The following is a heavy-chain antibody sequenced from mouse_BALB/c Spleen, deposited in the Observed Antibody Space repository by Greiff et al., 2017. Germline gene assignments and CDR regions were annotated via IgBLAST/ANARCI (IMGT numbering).Heavy chain of an antibody. CDR2: IDPENGDT. J-gene: IGHJ3*01. Sequence: VQLQQSGAELVRSGASVKLSCTASGFNIKDYYMHWVKQRPEQGLEWIGWIDPENGDTEYAPKFQGKATMTADTSSNTAYLQLSSLTSEDTAVYYCNGGLLRFFAYWGQGTLVTVSA. D-gene: IGHD2-3*01. CDR3: NGGLLRFFAY. CDR1: GFNIKDYY. V-gene: IGHV14-4*02.